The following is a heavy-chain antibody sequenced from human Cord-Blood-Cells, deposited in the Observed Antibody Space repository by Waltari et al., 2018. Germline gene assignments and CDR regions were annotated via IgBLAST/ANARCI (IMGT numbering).Heavy chain of an antibody. J-gene: IGHJ6*02. Sequence: QVQLQQWGAGLLKPSETLSLTCAVYGGSFSGYYWSWIPQPPGKGLEWIGEINHSGSTNYHPSLKSRVTISVDTSKNQFSRKLSSVTAADTAVYYCARGHVPADFWSGYYYYYYYYGMDVWGQGTTVTVSS. CDR2: INHSGST. D-gene: IGHD3-3*01. CDR3: ARGHVPADFWSGYYYYYYYYGMDV. V-gene: IGHV4-34*01. CDR1: GGSFSGYY.